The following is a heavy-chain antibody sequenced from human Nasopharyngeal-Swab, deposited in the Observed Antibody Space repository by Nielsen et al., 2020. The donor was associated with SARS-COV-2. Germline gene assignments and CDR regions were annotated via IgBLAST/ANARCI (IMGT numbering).Heavy chain of an antibody. D-gene: IGHD2-8*01. CDR3: ARMVYPYTGIDY. Sequence: GESLKISCAASGFTFSSYSMNWVRQAPGKGLEWVSSISSSSSYIYYADSVKGRFTISRDNAKNSLYLQMNSLRAEDTAVYYCARMVYPYTGIDYRGQGTLVTVSS. CDR1: GFTFSSYS. J-gene: IGHJ4*02. V-gene: IGHV3-21*01. CDR2: ISSSSSYI.